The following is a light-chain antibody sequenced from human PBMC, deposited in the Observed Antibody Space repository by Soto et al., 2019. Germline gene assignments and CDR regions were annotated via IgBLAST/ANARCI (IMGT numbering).Light chain of an antibody. Sequence: QSVLTQPASVSGSPVQSITISCTGTSSDVGGYNYVSWYQQHPGKAPKFMIYDVSNRPSGVSNRFSGSKPGNAASLTISGLQAEDEADYYCSSYTTSNTRQIVFGTGTKVTVL. V-gene: IGLV2-14*01. CDR1: SSDVGGYNY. CDR2: DVS. CDR3: SSYTTSNTRQIV. J-gene: IGLJ1*01.